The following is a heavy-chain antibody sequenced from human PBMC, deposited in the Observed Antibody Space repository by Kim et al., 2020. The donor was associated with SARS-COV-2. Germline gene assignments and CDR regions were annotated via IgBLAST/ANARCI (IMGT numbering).Heavy chain of an antibody. CDR1: GFTFSSYA. CDR3: AKVGSALFFDY. Sequence: GGSLRLSCAASGFTFSSYAMNWVRQAPGMGLEWISFIGGRGTSTYYADSVKGRFTISRDNSENTLFLQMTSLRVEDTAVYYCAKVGSALFFDYWGQGTLV. D-gene: IGHD6-25*01. V-gene: IGHV3-23*01. CDR2: IGGRGTST. J-gene: IGHJ4*02.